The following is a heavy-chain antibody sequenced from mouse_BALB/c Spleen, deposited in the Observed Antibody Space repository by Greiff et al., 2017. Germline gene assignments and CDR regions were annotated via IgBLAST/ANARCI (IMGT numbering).Heavy chain of an antibody. D-gene: IGHD2-2*01. CDR3: ARFGGYGYYFDY. CDR2: IDPFNGGT. V-gene: IGHV1-28*01. CDR1: GYSFTSYY. J-gene: IGHJ2*01. Sequence: EVQLQQSGPELMKPGASVKISCKASGYSFTSYYMHWVKQSHGKSLEWIGYIDPFNGGTSYNQKFKGKATLTVDKSSSTAYMHLSSLTSEDSAVYYCARFGGYGYYFDYWGQGTTLTVSS.